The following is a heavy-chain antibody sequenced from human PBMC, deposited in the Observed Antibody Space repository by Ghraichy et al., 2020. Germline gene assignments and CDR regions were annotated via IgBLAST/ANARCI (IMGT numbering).Heavy chain of an antibody. CDR3: ARDSTTLPAMAWNDY. V-gene: IGHV3-7*01. J-gene: IGHJ4*02. D-gene: IGHD5-18*01. Sequence: GGSLRLSCAASGFTFSSYWMSWVRQAPGKGLEWVANIKQDGSEKYYVDSVKGRFTISRDNAKNSLYLQMNSLRAEDTAVYYCARDSTTLPAMAWNDYWGQGTLVTVSS. CDR2: IKQDGSEK. CDR1: GFTFSSYW.